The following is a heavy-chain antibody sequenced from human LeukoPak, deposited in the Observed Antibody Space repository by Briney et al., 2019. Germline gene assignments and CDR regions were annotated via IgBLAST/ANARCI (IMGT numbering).Heavy chain of an antibody. Sequence: ASVKVSCKASGYTFTGYYMHWVRQAPGQGLEWMGWINPNSGGTNYAQKFQGRVTMTRDTSISTAYMELSSLRSEDTAVYYCARPTGSGWYFDLWGRGTLVTVSS. CDR2: INPNSGGT. J-gene: IGHJ2*01. CDR3: ARPTGSGWYFDL. CDR1: GYTFTGYY. D-gene: IGHD6-19*01. V-gene: IGHV1-2*02.